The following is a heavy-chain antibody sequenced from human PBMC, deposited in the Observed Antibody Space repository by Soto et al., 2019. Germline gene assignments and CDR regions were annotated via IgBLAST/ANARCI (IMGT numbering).Heavy chain of an antibody. J-gene: IGHJ6*02. D-gene: IGHD3-10*01. Sequence: PGGSLRLSCAASGFTFSSYAMHWVRQAPGKGLEWVAVISYDGSNKYYADSVKGRFTISRDNSKNTLYLQMNSLRAEDTAVYYCARGLGITGYYYYYGMDVWGQGTTVTVSS. CDR3: ARGLGITGYYYYYGMDV. CDR1: GFTFSSYA. V-gene: IGHV3-30-3*01. CDR2: ISYDGSNK.